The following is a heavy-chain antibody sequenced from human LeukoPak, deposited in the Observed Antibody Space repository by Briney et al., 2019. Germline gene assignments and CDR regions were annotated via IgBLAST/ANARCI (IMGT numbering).Heavy chain of an antibody. CDR3: AREIFGSASDPDF. CDR2: IWHDGSHK. J-gene: IGHJ4*02. Sequence: GGSLRLSCAASGFSFNTYAMHWVRQAPGQGLEWVALIWHDGSHKFYSNSVRGQFTISRDNSKNTVYLQMNNLRPEDTAVCYCAREIFGSASDPDFWGQGTLVTVSS. V-gene: IGHV3-33*01. D-gene: IGHD3-10*01. CDR1: GFSFNTYA.